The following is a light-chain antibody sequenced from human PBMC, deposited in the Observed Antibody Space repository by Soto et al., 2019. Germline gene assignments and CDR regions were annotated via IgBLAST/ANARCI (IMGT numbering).Light chain of an antibody. CDR2: ATS. V-gene: IGKV3-15*01. CDR1: QSVITD. CDR3: QQYDDSPWT. J-gene: IGKJ1*01. Sequence: EIAMTQSPATISVSPGGRATLSSRASQSVITDLAWYQQKHGQTPRLLIYATSTRDAGIPARFSGSGSGTEFILPISRLQPEDFEFYYCQQYDDSPWTFGQGTKVDIK.